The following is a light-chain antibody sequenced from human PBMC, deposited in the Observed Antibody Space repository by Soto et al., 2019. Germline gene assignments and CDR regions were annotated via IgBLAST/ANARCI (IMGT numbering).Light chain of an antibody. J-gene: IGKJ2*03. CDR1: QSIRTY. CDR3: QQTYSTLDS. V-gene: IGKV1-39*01. Sequence: DIQVTQSPSSLSASVGDSVTITCRASQSIRTYLNWYQQRPGKPPKLLIHTASTLQSGVPSRFSGSGSGTDFTLTISSLQPEDFATYYCQQTYSTLDSFGQGTKLEIK. CDR2: TAS.